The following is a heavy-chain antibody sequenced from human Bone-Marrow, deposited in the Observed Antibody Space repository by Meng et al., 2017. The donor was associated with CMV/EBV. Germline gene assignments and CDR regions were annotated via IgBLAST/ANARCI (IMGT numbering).Heavy chain of an antibody. CDR3: ARVAKGMGILASGYFDN. Sequence: GESLKISCAASGFTFSDYYMNWIRQAPGKGLEWVSYISSSGSAMSFADSVRGRFTISRDNSKNTLSLQMNSLRVEDTAVYYCARVAKGMGILASGYFDNWGQGTLVTVSS. V-gene: IGHV3-11*01. J-gene: IGHJ4*02. CDR1: GFTFSDYY. D-gene: IGHD3-9*01. CDR2: ISSSGSAM.